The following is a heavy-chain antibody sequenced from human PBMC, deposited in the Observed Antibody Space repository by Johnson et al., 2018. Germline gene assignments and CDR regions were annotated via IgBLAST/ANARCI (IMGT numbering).Heavy chain of an antibody. D-gene: IGHD3-3*01. V-gene: IGHV3-23*01. CDR2: ISGSGGSP. Sequence: EVQLLESGGGLVQPGGSLRLSCAASGFTFSSYAMSWVRQAPGKGLEWVSAISGSGGSPYYADSVKGRFTISRDDSKNTLYLQMNSLKTEDTAVECCTTDSGLFHTICGVVMVSHPFYGMDVWGQGTTVTVSS. CDR3: TTDSGLFHTICGVVMVSHPFYGMDV. CDR1: GFTFSSYA. J-gene: IGHJ6*02.